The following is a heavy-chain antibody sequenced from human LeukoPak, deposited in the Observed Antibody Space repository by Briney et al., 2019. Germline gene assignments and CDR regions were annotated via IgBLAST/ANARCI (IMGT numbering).Heavy chain of an antibody. J-gene: IGHJ4*02. V-gene: IGHV4-34*01. Sequence: SETLSLTCAVDGGSFSGYYWGWIRQPPEKGLEWIGEINRGGDTNYNPSLKSRVTISVDTSKNQFSLKLSSVTAADTAVYYCAGGTYSGSYYNYWGQGTLVPVSS. CDR3: AGGTYSGSYYNY. D-gene: IGHD1-26*01. CDR2: INRGGDT. CDR1: GGSFSGYY.